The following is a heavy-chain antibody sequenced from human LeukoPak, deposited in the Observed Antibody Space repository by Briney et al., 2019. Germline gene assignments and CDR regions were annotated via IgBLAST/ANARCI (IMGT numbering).Heavy chain of an antibody. Sequence: GGSLRLSCAASGFTFSSYGLSWVRQAPGKGLEWVSGIVPSGGTTYYADSVKGRFTISRDNAKNSLYLQMNSLRAEDTAVYYCAELGITMIGGVWGKGTTVTISS. CDR1: GFTFSSYG. CDR2: IVPSGGTT. J-gene: IGHJ6*04. CDR3: AELGITMIGGV. D-gene: IGHD3-10*02. V-gene: IGHV3-23*01.